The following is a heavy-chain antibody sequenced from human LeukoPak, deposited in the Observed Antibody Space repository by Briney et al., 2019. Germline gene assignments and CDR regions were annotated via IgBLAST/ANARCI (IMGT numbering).Heavy chain of an antibody. CDR3: ARGSMRMATAGLVDY. CDR1: GFTFSSYA. CDR2: ISGRGGST. D-gene: IGHD5-24*01. Sequence: GGSLRLSCAASGFTFSSYAMTWVRQAPGKGLEWASVISGRGGSTYYADSVKGRFTISRDNSKNTLYLQMNSLRAEDTAVYYCARGSMRMATAGLVDYWGQGTLVTVSS. J-gene: IGHJ4*02. V-gene: IGHV3-23*01.